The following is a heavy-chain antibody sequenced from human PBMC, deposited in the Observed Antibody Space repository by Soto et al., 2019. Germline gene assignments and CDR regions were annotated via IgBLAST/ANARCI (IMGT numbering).Heavy chain of an antibody. J-gene: IGHJ4*02. CDR2: IYYSGST. D-gene: IGHD3-10*01. CDR3: ARHNYGSGSTYFDY. CDR1: GVSISSYY. V-gene: IGHV4-59*08. Sequence: SETLSLTCPVSGVSISSYYWSWIRQPPGKGLEWIGYIYYSGSTNYNPSLKSRVTISVDTSKNQFSLKLNSMTAADTAVYYCARHNYGSGSTYFDYWGQGTLVTVSS.